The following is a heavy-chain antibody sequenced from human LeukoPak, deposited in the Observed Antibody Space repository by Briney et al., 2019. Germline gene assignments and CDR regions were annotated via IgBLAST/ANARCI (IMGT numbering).Heavy chain of an antibody. V-gene: IGHV5-51*01. CDR3: ARSIGDRPPEFDY. CDR1: GYSFTAYW. D-gene: IGHD6-6*01. Sequence: GESLKISCKGSGYSFTAYWIGWVRQMPGKGLEWMGIIYPGDSDTRYSPSFQGQVIISADKSISTAYLQWSSLKASDTAMYYCARSIGDRPPEFDYWGQGTLVTVSS. CDR2: IYPGDSDT. J-gene: IGHJ4*02.